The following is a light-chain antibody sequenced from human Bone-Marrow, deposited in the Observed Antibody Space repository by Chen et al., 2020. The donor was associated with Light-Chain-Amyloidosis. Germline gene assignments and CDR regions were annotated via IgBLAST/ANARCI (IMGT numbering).Light chain of an antibody. CDR1: DLPTKY. CDR3: QSADSSGTYEVI. CDR2: RDT. V-gene: IGLV3-25*03. Sequence: SDELTQPPSVSVSPGQTARSTGSGDDLPTKYAYWYQQKPGQAPVLVIHRDTERPSGISERFSGSRSGTTATLTISVVQAEDEADYHCQSADSSGTYEVIFGRGTKLTVL. J-gene: IGLJ2*01.